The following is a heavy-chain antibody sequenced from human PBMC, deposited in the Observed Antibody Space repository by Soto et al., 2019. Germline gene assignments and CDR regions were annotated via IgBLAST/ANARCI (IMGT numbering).Heavy chain of an antibody. CDR1: GGSISNDR. V-gene: IGHV4-4*07. J-gene: IGHJ4*02. D-gene: IGHD4-17*01. Sequence: SETLSLTCTVSGGSISNDRWSWVRQPAGKGLEWIGRIFSSGRPNYNPSLQLRVTMSVDTSKNQFSLTMTSLAAADTAVYYCTRGTFETTATFYWGQGIPVTDSS. CDR3: TRGTFETTATFY. CDR2: IFSSGRP.